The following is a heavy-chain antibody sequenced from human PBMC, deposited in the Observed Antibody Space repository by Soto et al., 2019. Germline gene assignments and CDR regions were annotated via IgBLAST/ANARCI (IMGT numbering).Heavy chain of an antibody. CDR3: ARENIFGVVREYYFDY. J-gene: IGHJ4*02. CDR1: GYRFTAYH. V-gene: IGHV1-2*04. Sequence: ASVKVSCKASGYRFTAYHMHWVRQAPGQGLEWMGWINPNSGVTNYAQKFQDLVTVTRDTSISTVYMELSRLKSDDTAVYYCARENIFGVVREYYFDYWGQGTLVTVSS. CDR2: INPNSGVT. D-gene: IGHD3-3*01.